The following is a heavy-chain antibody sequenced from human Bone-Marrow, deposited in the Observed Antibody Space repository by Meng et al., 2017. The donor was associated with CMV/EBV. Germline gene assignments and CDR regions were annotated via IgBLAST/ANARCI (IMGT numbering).Heavy chain of an antibody. J-gene: IGHJ6*02. CDR3: VRDRKIFGVVISTYYYYGMDV. D-gene: IGHD3-3*01. CDR2: ISPYNGNT. V-gene: IGHV1-18*01. Sequence: ASVKVSCKTSDYTFTSYGFSWVRQAPGQGLEWMGWISPYNGNTNYAQKFHERVTMTTDTTTRTVYMELRSLRSDDTAVYYCVRDRKIFGVVISTYYYYGMDVWGQGTTVTVSS. CDR1: DYTFTSYG.